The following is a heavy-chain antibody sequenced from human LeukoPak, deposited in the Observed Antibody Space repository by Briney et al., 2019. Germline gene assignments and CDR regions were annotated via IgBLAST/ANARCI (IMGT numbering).Heavy chain of an antibody. J-gene: IGHJ5*02. CDR1: GGSISSYY. CDR2: VYYRWNT. V-gene: IGHV4-39*07. Sequence: SETLSLTGTVSGGSISSYYWVRIRQPPGKGREWIGNVYYRWNTYYNPSLKSRVTISVDTSKNQFSLKLSSVTAADTAVYYCARGRYYGSGSYYNGWFDPWGQGPLVSVSS. D-gene: IGHD3-10*01. CDR3: ARGRYYGSGSYYNGWFDP.